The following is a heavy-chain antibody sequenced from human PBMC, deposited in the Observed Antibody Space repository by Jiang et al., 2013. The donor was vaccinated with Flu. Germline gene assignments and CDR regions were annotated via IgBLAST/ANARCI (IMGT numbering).Heavy chain of an antibody. Sequence: GPGLVKPSETLSLTCTVSGGSISSNYWSWTRQPPGKGLEWIGYVHYTAGTKYNASLGSRVTMSVDTSKNQFSLKLSSVTAADTAVYYCARDPRLYCSSSSCNAFDIWGQGTMVTVSS. CDR2: VHYTAGT. V-gene: IGHV4-59*12. J-gene: IGHJ3*02. CDR1: GGSISSNY. CDR3: ARDPRLYCSSSSCNAFDI. D-gene: IGHD2-2*01.